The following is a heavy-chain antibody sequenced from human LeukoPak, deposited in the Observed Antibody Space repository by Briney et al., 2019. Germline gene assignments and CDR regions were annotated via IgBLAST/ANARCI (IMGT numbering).Heavy chain of an antibody. J-gene: IGHJ4*02. CDR1: GGSISSGSYY. CDR2: IYHSGST. V-gene: IGHV4-30-2*01. D-gene: IGHD1-26*01. Sequence: SETLSLTCTVSGGSISSGSYYWSWIRQPPGKGLEWIGYIYHSGSTYYNPSLKSRVTISVDRSKNQFSLKLSSVTAADTAVYYCARDEVGATWTLKYWGQGTLVTVSS. CDR3: ARDEVGATWTLKY.